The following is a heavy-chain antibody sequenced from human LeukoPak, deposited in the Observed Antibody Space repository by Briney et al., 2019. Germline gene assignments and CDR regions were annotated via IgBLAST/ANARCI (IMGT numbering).Heavy chain of an antibody. Sequence: GGSLRLSCAASGFTFSSYSMNWVRQAPGKGLEWVSSISSSSSYIYYADSVKGRFTISRDNAKNSLYLQMNSLRAEDTAVYYCARDLKSGSVAFDIWGQGTMVTVPS. CDR1: GFTFSSYS. CDR3: ARDLKSGSVAFDI. D-gene: IGHD3-10*01. CDR2: ISSSSSYI. J-gene: IGHJ3*02. V-gene: IGHV3-21*01.